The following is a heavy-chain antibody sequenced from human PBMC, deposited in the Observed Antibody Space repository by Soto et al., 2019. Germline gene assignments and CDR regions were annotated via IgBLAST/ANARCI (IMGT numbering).Heavy chain of an antibody. CDR2: ISGGGDGT. CDR3: AKKGLGSLATYCSTGDCHYAFDI. Sequence: EVQLLESGGGLVQPGGSLRLSCAASGFTFGNYAMIWVRQAPGKGLEWVSIISGGGDGTYYADYVRGRFTISRENSRNTVYLQMNGLRAEDTAVYYCAKKGLGSLATYCSTGDCHYAFDIWGQGTMVTVSS. J-gene: IGHJ3*02. CDR1: GFTFGNYA. V-gene: IGHV3-23*01. D-gene: IGHD2-15*01.